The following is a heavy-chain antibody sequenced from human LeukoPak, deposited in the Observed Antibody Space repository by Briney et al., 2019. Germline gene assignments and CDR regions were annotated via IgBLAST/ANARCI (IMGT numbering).Heavy chain of an antibody. CDR1: GYTFTGYD. Sequence: GASVKVSCKASGYTFTGYDINWVRQATGQGLEWMGWMNPNSGNTGYAQKFQGRVTITRNTSISTAYMELSSLGSEDTAVYYCARAPSRRRGQPSYYYYMDVWGKGTTVTVSS. V-gene: IGHV1-8*03. J-gene: IGHJ6*03. CDR3: ARAPSRRRGQPSYYYYMDV. D-gene: IGHD3-10*01. CDR2: MNPNSGNT.